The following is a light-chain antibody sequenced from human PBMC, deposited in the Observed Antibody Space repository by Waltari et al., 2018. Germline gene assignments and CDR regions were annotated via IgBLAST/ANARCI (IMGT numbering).Light chain of an antibody. CDR3: AAWDDSLKGVL. CDR1: RYNTGNNA. J-gene: IGLJ2*01. Sequence: QSVLTQTPSVSEAPRQRVTISCSGSRYNTGNNAVTWYQQVPGKAPKLLVFADDLLPSGVSDRFSGSKSGTSASLAISGLRSEDEGVYFCAAWDDSLKGVLFGGGTKLTVL. CDR2: ADD. V-gene: IGLV1-36*01.